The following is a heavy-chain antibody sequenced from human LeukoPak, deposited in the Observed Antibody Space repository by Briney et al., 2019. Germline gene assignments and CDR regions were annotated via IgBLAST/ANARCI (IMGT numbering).Heavy chain of an antibody. CDR2: ISAQHGQT. D-gene: IGHD2-8*01. J-gene: IGHJ4*02. V-gene: IGHV1-18*01. CDR1: GYSENFSG. Sequence: ASLKVSCTTSGYSENFSGITWVRQVAGEGLEWMGWISAQHGQTAYAPNSQDRVTMTTDTYTNTAYMELKSLRSDDTAVNYCAGSLGYCTSNVCYLKYWGQGTLVTVSS. CDR3: AGSLGYCTSNVCYLKY.